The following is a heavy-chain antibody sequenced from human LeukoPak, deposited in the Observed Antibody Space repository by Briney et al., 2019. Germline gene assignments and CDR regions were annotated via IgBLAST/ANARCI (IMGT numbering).Heavy chain of an antibody. J-gene: IGHJ4*02. Sequence: GGSLRLSCAASGFTFSSYAMSWVRQAPGKGLEWVSAISGSGGSTYYADSVKGRFTISRDNSKNTVYLQMNSLRDEDTAVYYCAKGSGYDTDFDYWGQGTLVSVSS. CDR2: ISGSGGST. D-gene: IGHD5-12*01. CDR1: GFTFSSYA. V-gene: IGHV3-23*01. CDR3: AKGSGYDTDFDY.